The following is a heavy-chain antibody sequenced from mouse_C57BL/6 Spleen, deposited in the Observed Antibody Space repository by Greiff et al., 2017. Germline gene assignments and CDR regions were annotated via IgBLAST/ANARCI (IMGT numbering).Heavy chain of an antibody. Sequence: VQLQQPGAELVKPGASVKMSCKASGYTFTSYWITWVKQRPGQGLEWIGDIYPGSGSTNYNEKFKSKATLTVDTSSSTAYMQLSSLTSEDSAVYDCARSDYYGSSYVWYFDVWGTGTTVTVSS. D-gene: IGHD1-1*01. CDR1: GYTFTSYW. CDR3: ARSDYYGSSYVWYFDV. J-gene: IGHJ1*03. CDR2: IYPGSGST. V-gene: IGHV1-55*01.